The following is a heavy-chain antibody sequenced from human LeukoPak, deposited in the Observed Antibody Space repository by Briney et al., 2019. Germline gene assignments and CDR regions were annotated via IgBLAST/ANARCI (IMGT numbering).Heavy chain of an antibody. J-gene: IGHJ4*02. Sequence: GGSLRLSCAASGFSFNSYGMHWVRQAPGKGLEWVSTIRGSGGGTYYADSVKGRFTISRDNSKDTLYLQMNSLRDEDTALYYCAKAGIGVVGYFDYWGQGTLVTVSS. D-gene: IGHD6-19*01. CDR1: GFSFNSYG. CDR2: IRGSGGGT. CDR3: AKAGIGVVGYFDY. V-gene: IGHV3-23*01.